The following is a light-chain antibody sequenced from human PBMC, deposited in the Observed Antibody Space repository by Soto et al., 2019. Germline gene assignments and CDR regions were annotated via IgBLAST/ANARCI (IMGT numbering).Light chain of an antibody. Sequence: DIVMTQSPDSLAVSLGERATIKCKSSQSLLYNVDNKNYLAWYQQRPGQPPKLLFYWASTRHSGIPDRFSGSGSETDFTLTISSLQAEDVAVYYCQQYYSPVTFGGGTKVEIK. CDR3: QQYYSPVT. J-gene: IGKJ4*01. V-gene: IGKV4-1*01. CDR2: WAS. CDR1: QSLLYNVDNKNY.